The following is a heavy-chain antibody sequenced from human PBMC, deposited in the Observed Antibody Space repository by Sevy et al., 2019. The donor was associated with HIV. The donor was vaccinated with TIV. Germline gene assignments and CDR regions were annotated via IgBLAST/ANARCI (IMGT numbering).Heavy chain of an antibody. CDR1: GYTFTGYY. CDR3: ATYPPDRRNRYFDY. V-gene: IGHV1-2*02. J-gene: IGHJ4*02. D-gene: IGHD2-15*01. CDR2: INPNSGGT. Sequence: ASVKVSCKASGYTFTGYYMHWVRQAPGQGLEWMGWINPNSGGTNDTQKFQGRVTMTRDTSISTAYMELSRLRSDDTAVYYFATYPPDRRNRYFDYWGQGTLVTVSS.